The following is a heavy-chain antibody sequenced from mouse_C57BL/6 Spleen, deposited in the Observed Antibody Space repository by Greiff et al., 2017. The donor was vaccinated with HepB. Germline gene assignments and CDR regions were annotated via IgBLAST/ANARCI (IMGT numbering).Heavy chain of an antibody. CDR3: ARPPFYGSSYLYFDV. V-gene: IGHV2-2*01. CDR2: IWSGGST. D-gene: IGHD1-1*01. Sequence: VKLVESGPGLVQPSQSLSITCTVSGFSLTSYGVHWVRQSPGKGLEWLGVIWSGGSTDYNAAFISRLSISKDNSKSQVFFKMNSLQADDTAIYYCARPPFYGSSYLYFDVWGTGTTVTVSS. J-gene: IGHJ1*03. CDR1: GFSLTSYG.